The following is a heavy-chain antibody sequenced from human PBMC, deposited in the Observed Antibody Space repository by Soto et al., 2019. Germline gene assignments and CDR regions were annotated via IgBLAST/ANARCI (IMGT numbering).Heavy chain of an antibody. V-gene: IGHV4-31*03. CDR2: IYYSGST. CDR3: ARDKATTVTRTIYYYYGMDV. Sequence: SETLSLTCTVSGGCISSGGYYWSWIRQHPGKGLEWIGYIYYSGSTYYNPSLKSRVTISVDTSKNQFSLKLSSVTAADTAVYYCARDKATTVTRTIYYYYGMDVWGQGTTVTVSS. J-gene: IGHJ6*02. D-gene: IGHD4-17*01. CDR1: GGCISSGGYY.